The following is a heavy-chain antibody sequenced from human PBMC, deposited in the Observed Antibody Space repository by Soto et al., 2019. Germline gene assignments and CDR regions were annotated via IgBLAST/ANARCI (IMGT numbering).Heavy chain of an antibody. Sequence: QVHLVESGGGLVKPGGSLRLSCAASGFAFSAYYMSWIRQAPGKGLEWLSYISESGTTIYYADSVKGRFTISMDNAKNSLDLQMNSLRAEDTAVYYCTRSDYDTSGYTDYWGQGTLVTVSS. CDR2: ISESGTTI. V-gene: IGHV3-11*01. D-gene: IGHD3-22*01. CDR1: GFAFSAYY. CDR3: TRSDYDTSGYTDY. J-gene: IGHJ4*02.